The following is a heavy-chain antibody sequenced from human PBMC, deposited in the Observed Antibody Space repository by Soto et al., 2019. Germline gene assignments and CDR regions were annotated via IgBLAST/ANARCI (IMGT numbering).Heavy chain of an antibody. Sequence: EVQLVESGGGLVKPGGSLRLSCEASGFTFSSYSMNWVRQAPGKGLEWVSSISSSSSYIYYADSVKGRFTISRDNAKNSLYLQMNSLRAEDTAVYYCARDYYGSGSRSYGMDVWGQGTTVTVSS. J-gene: IGHJ6*02. CDR2: ISSSSSYI. D-gene: IGHD3-10*01. CDR1: GFTFSSYS. V-gene: IGHV3-21*01. CDR3: ARDYYGSGSRSYGMDV.